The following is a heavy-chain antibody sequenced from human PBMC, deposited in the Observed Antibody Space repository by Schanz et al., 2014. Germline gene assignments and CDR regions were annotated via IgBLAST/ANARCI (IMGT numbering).Heavy chain of an antibody. Sequence: QVQLVQSGAEVKKPGASVRLSCEASGYTFTSYDINWVRQAPGQGLEWMGWMNPNSGNTGYAQKFQGRVTMTRHTSISTAYMELSSLISDDTAVYYCARDRVSFVRGPLGVDWGQGTQVIVSS. CDR2: MNPNSGNT. CDR3: ARDRVSFVRGPLGVD. D-gene: IGHD3-10*01. V-gene: IGHV1-8*02. CDR1: GYTFTSYD. J-gene: IGHJ4*02.